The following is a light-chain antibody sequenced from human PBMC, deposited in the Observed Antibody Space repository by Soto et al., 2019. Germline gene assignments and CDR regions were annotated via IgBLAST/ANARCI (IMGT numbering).Light chain of an antibody. CDR3: QQHGSSPWM. J-gene: IGKJ1*01. CDR1: QSVSSNY. Sequence: VLTQSPGTLSLSPGERATLSCRASQSVSSNYVAWYQQIPGQTPRLLIYGASSRATGIPDRFSGSGSGTDFTLTISRLEPEDFAVYYCQQHGSSPWMFGQGTK. CDR2: GAS. V-gene: IGKV3-20*01.